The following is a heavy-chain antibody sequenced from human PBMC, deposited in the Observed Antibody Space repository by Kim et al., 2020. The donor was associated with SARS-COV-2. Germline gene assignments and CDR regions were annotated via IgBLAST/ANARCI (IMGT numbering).Heavy chain of an antibody. D-gene: IGHD3-22*01. Sequence: ASVKVSCKASGYNFRSTGFSWVRQAPGQRLEWVGWTSGFNVNTQYAQKFQGRVTVTTDTSTSTAYMELTSLTSDDTAVYYCARITDTSGRGGDYWGQGTL. V-gene: IGHV1-18*01. CDR2: TSGFNVNT. CDR3: ARITDTSGRGGDY. J-gene: IGHJ4*02. CDR1: GYNFRSTG.